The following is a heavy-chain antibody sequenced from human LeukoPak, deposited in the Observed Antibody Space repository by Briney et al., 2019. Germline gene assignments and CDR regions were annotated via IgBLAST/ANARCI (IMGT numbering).Heavy chain of an antibody. CDR3: ARASSGSYYGNWFDP. D-gene: IGHD1-26*01. CDR1: GFTFSSYS. J-gene: IGHJ5*02. CDR2: ISSSSSYI. Sequence: GGSLRLSCAVSGFTFSSYSMNWVRQAPGKGLEWVSSISSSSSYIYYADSVKGRFTISRDNAKNSLYLQMNSLRAEDTAVYYCARASSGSYYGNWFDPWGQGTLVTVSS. V-gene: IGHV3-21*01.